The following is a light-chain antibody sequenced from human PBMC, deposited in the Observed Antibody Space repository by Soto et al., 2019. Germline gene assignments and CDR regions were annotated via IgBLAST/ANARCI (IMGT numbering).Light chain of an antibody. V-gene: IGKV1-12*01. CDR1: QGISSW. CDR3: QQYDNLRVVT. J-gene: IGKJ3*01. CDR2: AAS. Sequence: DIQMTQSPSSLSASVGDRVTITCRASQGISSWLAWYQQKPGKAPKLLIYAASSLQSGVPSRFSGSGSGTDFTFTISSLQPEDIATYYCQQYDNLRVVTFGPGTKVDIK.